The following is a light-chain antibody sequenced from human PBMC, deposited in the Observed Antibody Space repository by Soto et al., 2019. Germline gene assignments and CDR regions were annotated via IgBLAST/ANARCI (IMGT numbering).Light chain of an antibody. CDR3: ATCDDTVFGPV. J-gene: IGLJ3*02. V-gene: IGLV1-44*01. CDR1: RSDIGSNP. Sequence: QSVLTQPPSASGTPGQRVTISCSGSRSDIGSNPVQWYQQLPGTAPKLLIYRNNERPSGVPDRFSGSKSGTSASLAISGLQSEDEADYHCATCDDTVFGPVFGGGTKVTVL. CDR2: RNN.